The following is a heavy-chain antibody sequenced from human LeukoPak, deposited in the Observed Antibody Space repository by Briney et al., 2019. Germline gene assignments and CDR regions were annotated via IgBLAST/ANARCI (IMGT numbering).Heavy chain of an antibody. CDR1: GFTFSSYS. V-gene: IGHV3-21*01. D-gene: IGHD2-2*01. CDR2: ISSSSSYI. Sequence: GGSQRLSCAASGFTFSSYSMNWVRQAPGKGLEWDSSISSSSSYIYYADSVKGRFTISRDNAKNSLYLQMNSLRAEDTAVYYCARFSYCSSTSCYSAFDIWGQGTMVTVSS. CDR3: ARFSYCSSTSCYSAFDI. J-gene: IGHJ3*02.